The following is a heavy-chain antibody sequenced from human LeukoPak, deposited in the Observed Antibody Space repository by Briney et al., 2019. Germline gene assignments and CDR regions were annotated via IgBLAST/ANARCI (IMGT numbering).Heavy chain of an antibody. Sequence: GGSLRLSCAASGFTFSSYDMHWVRQDPGKGLEWVAVIWYDGSDKYYAESVKGRYTISRDNSKNTVYLQMNSLRAEDTAVYYCASRAHSSSSFGYWGQGTLVTVSS. CDR1: GFTFSSYD. CDR3: ASRAHSSSSFGY. J-gene: IGHJ4*02. CDR2: IWYDGSDK. V-gene: IGHV3-33*01. D-gene: IGHD6-13*01.